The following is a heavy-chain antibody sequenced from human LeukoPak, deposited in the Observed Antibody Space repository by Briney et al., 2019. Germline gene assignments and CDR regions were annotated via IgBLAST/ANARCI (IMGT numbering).Heavy chain of an antibody. CDR3: ARGPGSSWAFDY. J-gene: IGHJ4*02. Sequence: SETLSLTCAVYGGSFSGYYWSWIRQPPGKGLEWIGEINHSGSTNYNPSLKSRVTISVDTSKNQFSLKLSSVTAADRAVYYCARGPGSSWAFDYWGPGTLVTVSS. CDR2: INHSGST. D-gene: IGHD6-13*01. V-gene: IGHV4-34*01. CDR1: GGSFSGYY.